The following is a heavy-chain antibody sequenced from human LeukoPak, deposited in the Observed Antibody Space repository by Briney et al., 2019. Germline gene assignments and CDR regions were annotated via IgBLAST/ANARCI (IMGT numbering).Heavy chain of an antibody. CDR1: GYTFTSYD. J-gene: IGHJ6*03. V-gene: IGHV1-8*01. D-gene: IGHD3-22*01. CDR3: AREGVVYYYDSSGSYYYYYYMDV. Sequence: ASVKVSCKASGYTFTSYDINWVRQATGQGLEWMGWMYPNSGNTGYAQKFQGRVTMTRNTSISTAYMELSSLRSEDTAVYYCAREGVVYYYDSSGSYYYYYYMDVWGKGTMVTISS. CDR2: MYPNSGNT.